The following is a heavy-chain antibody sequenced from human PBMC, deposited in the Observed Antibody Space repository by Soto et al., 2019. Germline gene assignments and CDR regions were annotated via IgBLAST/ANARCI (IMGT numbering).Heavy chain of an antibody. Sequence: GGSLRLSCAASGFTFSSYSMNWVRQAPGKGLEWVSSISSSSSYIYYADSVKGRFTISRDNAKNSLYLQMNSLRAEDTAVYYCARGLGSGSYSRNYGMDVWGQGTTVTVSS. V-gene: IGHV3-21*01. CDR3: ARGLGSGSYSRNYGMDV. J-gene: IGHJ6*02. D-gene: IGHD3-10*01. CDR2: ISSSSSYI. CDR1: GFTFSSYS.